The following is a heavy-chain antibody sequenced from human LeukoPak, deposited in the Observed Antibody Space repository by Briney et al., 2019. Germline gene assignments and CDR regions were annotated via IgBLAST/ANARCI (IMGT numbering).Heavy chain of an antibody. D-gene: IGHD6-13*01. Sequence: GGSLRLSCAASGFTFSSYAMHWVRQAPGKGLEWVAVISYDGSNKYYADSVKGRFTISRDNSKNTLYLQMNSLRAEDTAVYCCARDRGLAAAGTFDYWGQGTLVTVSS. CDR3: ARDRGLAAAGTFDY. CDR2: ISYDGSNK. CDR1: GFTFSSYA. V-gene: IGHV3-30-3*01. J-gene: IGHJ4*02.